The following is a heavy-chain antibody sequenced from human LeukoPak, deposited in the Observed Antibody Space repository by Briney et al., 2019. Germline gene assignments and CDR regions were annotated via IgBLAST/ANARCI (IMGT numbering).Heavy chain of an antibody. CDR3: ARSDRVSGGTDS. Sequence: PGGSLRLSCAGSGFALKSYSLTWVRQAPGKGLEWVSSISSSSSYIYYADSVKGRFTISRDNAKNSLYLQMNSLRAEDTAVYYCARSDRVSGGTDSWGQGTLVTVSS. CDR1: GFALKSYS. J-gene: IGHJ4*02. CDR2: ISSSSSYI. V-gene: IGHV3-21*04. D-gene: IGHD3-16*01.